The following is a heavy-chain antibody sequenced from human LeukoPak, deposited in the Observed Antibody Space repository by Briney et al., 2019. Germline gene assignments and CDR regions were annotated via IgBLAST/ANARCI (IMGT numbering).Heavy chain of an antibody. CDR1: GGSISSSTYY. CDR2: IYYSGST. J-gene: IGHJ5*02. CDR3: ARPRPPLGHCTNGVCYDNWFDP. Sequence: SETLSLTCTVSGGSISSSTYYWGWIRQPPGKGLEWIGSIYYSGSTYYNPSFKSRVTISQDTSKNQFSLKLSSVTAADTAVYYCARPRPPLGHCTNGVCYDNWFDPWGRGTLVTVSS. D-gene: IGHD2-8*01. V-gene: IGHV4-39*07.